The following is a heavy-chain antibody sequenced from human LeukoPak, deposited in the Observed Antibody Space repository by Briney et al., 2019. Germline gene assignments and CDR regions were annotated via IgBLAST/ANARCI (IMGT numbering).Heavy chain of an antibody. CDR2: INHSGST. J-gene: IGHJ6*03. CDR3: AVRYFDWLFGSYYMDV. V-gene: IGHV4-34*01. D-gene: IGHD3-9*01. CDR1: GGSFSGYY. Sequence: SETLSLTCAVYGGSFSGYYWSWIRQPPGKGLEWIGEINHSGSTNYNPSLKSRVTISVDTSKNRFSLKLSSVTAADTAVYYCAVRYFDWLFGSYYMDVWGKGTTVTISS.